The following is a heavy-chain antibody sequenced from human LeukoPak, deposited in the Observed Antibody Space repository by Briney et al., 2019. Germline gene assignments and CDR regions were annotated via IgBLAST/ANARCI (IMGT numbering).Heavy chain of an antibody. CDR2: IWYDGSNK. D-gene: IGHD6-13*01. J-gene: IGHJ5*02. CDR1: GFTFSSYG. V-gene: IGHV3-30*02. Sequence: PGGSLRLSCAASGFTFSSYGMHWVRQAPGKGLEWVAVIWYDGSNKYYADSVKGRFTISRDNSRNTMYLQMNSLRPEDTAVYYCATVGKRRQLLGNWFDPWGQGTLVTVSP. CDR3: ATVGKRRQLLGNWFDP.